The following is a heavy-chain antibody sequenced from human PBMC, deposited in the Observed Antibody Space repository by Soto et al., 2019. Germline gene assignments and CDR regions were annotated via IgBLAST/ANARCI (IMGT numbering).Heavy chain of an antibody. Sequence: SETLSLTCTVSGGSISSGGYYWSWIRQHPGKGLEWIGYIYYSGSTYYNPSLKSRVTISVDTSKNQFSLKLSSVTAADTAVYYCARVGATTPYYFDYWGQGTLVTVSS. D-gene: IGHD1-26*01. CDR3: ARVGATTPYYFDY. J-gene: IGHJ4*02. CDR1: GGSISSGGYY. CDR2: IYYSGST. V-gene: IGHV4-31*03.